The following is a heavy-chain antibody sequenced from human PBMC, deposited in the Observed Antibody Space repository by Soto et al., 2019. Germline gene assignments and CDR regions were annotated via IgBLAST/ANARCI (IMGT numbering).Heavy chain of an antibody. Sequence: ASGKGCCKASGYTFTSYAMHWFLQAPGQRRELMGWINAGNGNTKYSQKFQGRVTITRDTSASTDYMELSSMRSEDTAVYYCASGQQLGTTPHFDYWGEGTLVPVSS. CDR3: ASGQQLGTTPHFDY. J-gene: IGHJ4*02. V-gene: IGHV1-3*01. CDR2: INAGNGNT. CDR1: GYTFTSYA. D-gene: IGHD6-13*01.